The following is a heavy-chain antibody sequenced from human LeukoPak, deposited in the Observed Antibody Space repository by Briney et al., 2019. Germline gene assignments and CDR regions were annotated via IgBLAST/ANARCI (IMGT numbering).Heavy chain of an antibody. CDR1: GGSISSYY. CDR3: AREIGYCGSTSCPFDY. CDR2: IYYGGST. J-gene: IGHJ4*02. D-gene: IGHD2-2*01. Sequence: KPSETLSLTCTVSGGSISSYYWSWIRQPPGKGLEWIGYIYYGGSTNYNPSLKSRVTISVGTSKNQFSLKLSSVTAADTAVYYCAREIGYCGSTSCPFDYWGQGTLVTVSS. V-gene: IGHV4-59*12.